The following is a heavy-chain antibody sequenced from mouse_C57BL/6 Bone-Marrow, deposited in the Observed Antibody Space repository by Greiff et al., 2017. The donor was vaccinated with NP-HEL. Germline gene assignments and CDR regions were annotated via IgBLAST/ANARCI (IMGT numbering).Heavy chain of an antibody. CDR3: ARRGYYYGSSNYFDY. D-gene: IGHD1-1*01. CDR1: GYTFTSYW. V-gene: IGHV1-59*01. CDR2: IDPSDSYT. J-gene: IGHJ2*01. Sequence: VQLQQPGAELVRPGTSVKLSCKASGYTFTSYWMHWVKQRPGQGLEWIGVIDPSDSYTNYNQKFKGKATLTVDTSSSTAYMQLSSLTSEDSAVYYCARRGYYYGSSNYFDYWGQGTTLTVSS.